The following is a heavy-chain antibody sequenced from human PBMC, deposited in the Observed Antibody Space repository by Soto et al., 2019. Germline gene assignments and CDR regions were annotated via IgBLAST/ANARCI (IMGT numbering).Heavy chain of an antibody. V-gene: IGHV3-23*01. Sequence: GGSLRLSCAASGFTFSSYAMSWVRQAPGKGLEWVSAISGSGGSTYYADSVKGRFTISRDNSKNTLYLQMNSLRAEDTAVYYCAKVTELQLWSVSMYWYFDLWGRGTLVTVSS. CDR2: ISGSGGST. J-gene: IGHJ2*01. CDR1: GFTFSSYA. D-gene: IGHD5-18*01. CDR3: AKVTELQLWSVSMYWYFDL.